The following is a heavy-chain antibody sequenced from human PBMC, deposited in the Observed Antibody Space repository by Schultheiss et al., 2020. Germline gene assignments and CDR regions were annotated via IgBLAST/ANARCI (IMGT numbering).Heavy chain of an antibody. D-gene: IGHD6-19*01. Sequence: GGSLRLSCAASGFTFENYAMHWVRQVPGKGLEWVSGISWNSGTIGYADSVKGRFTISRDNAKNSLYLQMNSLRAEDTAVYYCARGSGWCAYCGQGTLVTISS. V-gene: IGHV3-9*01. CDR1: GFTFENYA. J-gene: IGHJ4*02. CDR3: ARGSGWCAY. CDR2: ISWNSGTI.